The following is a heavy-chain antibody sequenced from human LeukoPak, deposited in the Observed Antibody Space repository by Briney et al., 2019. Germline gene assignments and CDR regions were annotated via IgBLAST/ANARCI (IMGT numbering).Heavy chain of an antibody. J-gene: IGHJ4*02. CDR1: GFTFSSYW. V-gene: IGHV3-74*01. Sequence: PGGSLRLSCAASGFTFSSYWMHWVRQAPGKGLVWVSRINTDGSSTTYADSVKGRFTISRDNAKNSLYLQMNSLRAEDTAVYYCASLTWFGPQILDYWGQGTLVTVSS. CDR3: ASLTWFGPQILDY. CDR2: INTDGSST. D-gene: IGHD3-10*01.